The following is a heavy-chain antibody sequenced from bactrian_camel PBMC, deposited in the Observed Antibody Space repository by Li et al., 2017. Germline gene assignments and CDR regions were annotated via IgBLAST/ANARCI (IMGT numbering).Heavy chain of an antibody. V-gene: IGHV3-2*01. D-gene: IGHD1*01. Sequence: HVQLVESGGGLVQPGGSLRLSCAASGLAFRDRYMSWIRQTPGKGLEWVASIYAGGYTKYYVDSVKGRFTISRDDAKKTVYLQMNSLKSEDTAVYYCAVGVGWSQAGPNYWGQGTQVTVS. CDR2: IYAGGYTK. CDR3: AVGVGWSQAGPNY. J-gene: IGHJ4*01. CDR1: GLAFRDRY.